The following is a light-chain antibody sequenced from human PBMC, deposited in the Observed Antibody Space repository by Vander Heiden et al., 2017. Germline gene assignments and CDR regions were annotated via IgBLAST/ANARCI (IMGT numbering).Light chain of an antibody. J-gene: IGKJ1*01. V-gene: IGKV2-28*01. CDR2: LGS. CDR3: MQTLQKGT. CDR1: QSLLHSDGYNY. Sequence: DLVMTQSPLSLPVTPGAPASISCRSSQSLLHSDGYNYFDWFLQRPGQSPQLLIYLGSFRASGVPDRFSGSGSGTDFTLKISRVEAEDVGVYYCMQTLQKGTFGQGTKVEIK.